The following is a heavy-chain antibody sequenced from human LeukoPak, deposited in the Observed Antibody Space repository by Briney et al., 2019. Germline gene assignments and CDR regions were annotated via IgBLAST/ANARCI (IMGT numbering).Heavy chain of an antibody. D-gene: IGHD3-10*01. CDR2: ISAYNGNT. CDR3: ARDWAPSTFGEFYYYYYMDV. V-gene: IGHV1-18*01. Sequence: ASVKVSCKASGYTFTSYGISWVRQAPGQGLEWMEWISAYNGNTNYAQKLQGRVTMTTDTSTSTAYMELRSLRSDDTAVYYCARDWAPSTFGEFYYYYYMDVWGKGTTVTVSS. CDR1: GYTFTSYG. J-gene: IGHJ6*03.